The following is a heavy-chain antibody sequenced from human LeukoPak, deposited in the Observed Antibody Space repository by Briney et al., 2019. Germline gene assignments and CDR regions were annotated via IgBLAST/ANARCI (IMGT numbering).Heavy chain of an antibody. CDR2: IYTTGST. V-gene: IGHV4-4*07. Sequence: PSETLSLTCTVSGGSISNYYWSWIRQPPGKGLEWIGRIYTTGSTNYDPSLKSRVTISVDTSKNQFSLKLSSVTAGDTAVYYCARFRIGGVLDCWGEGTLVTVSS. D-gene: IGHD3-16*01. J-gene: IGHJ4*02. CDR3: ARFRIGGVLDC. CDR1: GGSISNYY.